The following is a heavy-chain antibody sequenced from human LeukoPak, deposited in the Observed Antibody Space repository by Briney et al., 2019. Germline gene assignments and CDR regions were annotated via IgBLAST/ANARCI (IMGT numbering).Heavy chain of an antibody. V-gene: IGHV3-9*01. Sequence: GRSLRLSCAASGFTFDDYAMHWVRQAPGKGLEWVSGISWNSGSIGYADSMKGRFTISRDNAKNSLHLQMNSLRAEDTALYYCAKDSARFGELATDAFDIWGQGTMVTASS. CDR3: AKDSARFGELATDAFDI. CDR2: ISWNSGSI. D-gene: IGHD3-10*01. CDR1: GFTFDDYA. J-gene: IGHJ3*02.